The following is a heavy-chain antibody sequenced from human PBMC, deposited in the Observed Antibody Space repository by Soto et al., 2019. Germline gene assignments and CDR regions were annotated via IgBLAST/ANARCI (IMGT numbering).Heavy chain of an antibody. D-gene: IGHD3-9*01. Sequence: GGSLRLSCAASGFTFSSYAMSWVRQAPGKGLEWASAISGSGGSTYYADSVKGRFTISRDNSKNTLYLQMNSLRAEDTAVYYCATLPYFYWLLHDADYYYYMDDWGKGTTVTVSS. CDR1: GFTFSSYA. CDR3: ATLPYFYWLLHDADYYYYMDD. J-gene: IGHJ6*03. CDR2: ISGSGGST. V-gene: IGHV3-23*01.